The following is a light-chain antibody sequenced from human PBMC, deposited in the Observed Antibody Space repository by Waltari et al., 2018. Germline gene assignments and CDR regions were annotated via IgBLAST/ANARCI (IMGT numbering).Light chain of an antibody. CDR1: QSVSSSY. CDR2: GAS. V-gene: IGKV3-20*01. CDR3: QQYGTSPYT. J-gene: IGKJ2*01. Sequence: EIVLTQSPGTLSLSPGERATLSCRASQSVSSSYLGWYQQKPGQAPRLLIYGASTRATGIPERFSGRGSGTDFTLTISRLEPEDFAVYYCQQYGTSPYTFGQGTRLEIK.